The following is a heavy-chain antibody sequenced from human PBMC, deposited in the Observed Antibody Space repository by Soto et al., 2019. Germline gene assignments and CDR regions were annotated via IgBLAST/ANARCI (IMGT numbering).Heavy chain of an antibody. J-gene: IGHJ4*02. Sequence: QVQLVESGGGVVQPGRSLRLSCAASGFTFSSYAMHWVRQAPGKGLEWVAVISYDGSNKYYADSVKGRFTISRDNSKNTLYLQMNSLRAEDTAAYYCVGYYDSSGYYRTVDYWGQGTLVTVSS. CDR3: VGYYDSSGYYRTVDY. CDR2: ISYDGSNK. V-gene: IGHV3-30-3*01. D-gene: IGHD3-22*01. CDR1: GFTFSSYA.